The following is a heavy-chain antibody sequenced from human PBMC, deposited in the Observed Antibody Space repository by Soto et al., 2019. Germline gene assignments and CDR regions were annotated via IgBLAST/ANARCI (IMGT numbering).Heavy chain of an antibody. D-gene: IGHD7-27*01. CDR1: GFIFTSYW. Sequence: QPGGSLRLSCAASGFIFTSYWMTWVRQAPGKGLEWVANINQHGRQRYYVDSVKGRFTISRDNAKNLVHLQMTSLRAEDTAVYFCERDWGEDGMDVWGQGTAVTVSS. J-gene: IGHJ6*02. CDR2: INQHGRQR. CDR3: ERDWGEDGMDV. V-gene: IGHV3-7*03.